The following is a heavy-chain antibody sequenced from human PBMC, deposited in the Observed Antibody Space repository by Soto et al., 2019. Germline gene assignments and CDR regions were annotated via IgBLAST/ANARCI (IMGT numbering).Heavy chain of an antibody. CDR2: IYYSGST. V-gene: IGHV4-61*01. CDR3: ARERLGSGYYYYYYGMDV. J-gene: IGHJ6*02. Sequence: LSLTCTVSGGSVSSGSYYWSWIRQPPWKGLEWIGYIYYSGSTNYNPSLKSRVTISVDTSKNQFSLKLSSVTAADTAVYYCARERLGSGYYYYYYGMDVWGQGTTVTVSS. D-gene: IGHD3-22*01. CDR1: GGSVSSGSYY.